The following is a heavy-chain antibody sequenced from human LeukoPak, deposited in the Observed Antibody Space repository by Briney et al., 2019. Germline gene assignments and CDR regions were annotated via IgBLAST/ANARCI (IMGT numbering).Heavy chain of an antibody. Sequence: GGSLRLSCAASGFTFSSYVMSWVRQAPGKGLEWVSAISGSGGSTYYADSVKGRFTISRDNSKNTLYLQMNSLRAEDTAVYYCAKGSIVVVVAGLYFDYWGQGTLVTVSS. CDR2: ISGSGGST. D-gene: IGHD2-15*01. CDR1: GFTFSSYV. V-gene: IGHV3-23*01. CDR3: AKGSIVVVVAGLYFDY. J-gene: IGHJ4*02.